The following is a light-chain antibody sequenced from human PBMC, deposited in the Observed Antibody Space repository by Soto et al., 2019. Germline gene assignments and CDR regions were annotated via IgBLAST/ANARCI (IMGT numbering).Light chain of an antibody. J-gene: IGKJ4*01. CDR2: GAS. CDR1: QSVSSN. Sequence: EIVMTQSPATLSVSPGERATLSCRASQSVSSNLAWYQQKPGQAPRLLIYGASTRATGIPVRFSGSGSGTEFTLTISSLQSEDVAVYYCQQYNNGPLTFGGGTKVEIK. CDR3: QQYNNGPLT. V-gene: IGKV3-15*01.